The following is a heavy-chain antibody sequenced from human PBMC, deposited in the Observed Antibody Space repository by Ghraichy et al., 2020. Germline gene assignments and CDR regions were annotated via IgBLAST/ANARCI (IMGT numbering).Heavy chain of an antibody. Sequence: SETLSLTCAVYGGSFSGYYWSWIRQPPGKGLEWIGEINHSGSTNYNPSLKSRVTISVDTSKNQFSLKLSSVTAADTAVYYCARGYNWKAAIDYWGQGTLVTVSS. CDR3: ARGYNWKAAIDY. V-gene: IGHV4-34*01. CDR2: INHSGST. J-gene: IGHJ4*02. CDR1: GGSFSGYY. D-gene: IGHD1-20*01.